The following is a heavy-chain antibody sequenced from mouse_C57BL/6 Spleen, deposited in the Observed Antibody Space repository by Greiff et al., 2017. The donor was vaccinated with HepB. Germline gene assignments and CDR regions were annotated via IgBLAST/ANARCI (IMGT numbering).Heavy chain of an antibody. CDR1: GYTFTSYW. Sequence: QVQLQQPGAELVRPGSSVKLSCKASGYTFTSYWMHWVKQRPIQGLEWIGNIDPSDSETHYNQKFKDKATLTVDKSSSTAYMQLSSLTSEDSAVYYCASRDSSGPWFAYWGQGTLVTVSA. J-gene: IGHJ3*01. D-gene: IGHD3-2*02. CDR3: ASRDSSGPWFAY. V-gene: IGHV1-52*01. CDR2: IDPSDSET.